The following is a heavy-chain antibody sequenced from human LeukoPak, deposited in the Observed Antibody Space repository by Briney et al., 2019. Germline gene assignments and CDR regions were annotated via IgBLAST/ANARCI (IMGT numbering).Heavy chain of an antibody. CDR1: GFTFSSYG. J-gene: IGHJ4*02. D-gene: IGHD3-22*01. CDR2: ISSSSSTI. V-gene: IGHV3-48*01. Sequence: SGGSLRLSCAASGFTFSSYGMHWVRQAPGKGLEWVSYISSSSSTIYYADSVKGRFTISRDNAKNSLYLQMNSLRAEDTAVYYCARDLWLLHFDYWGQGTLVTVSS. CDR3: ARDLWLLHFDY.